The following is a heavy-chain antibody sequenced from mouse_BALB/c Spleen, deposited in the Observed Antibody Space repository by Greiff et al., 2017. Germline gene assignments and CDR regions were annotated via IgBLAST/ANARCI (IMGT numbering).Heavy chain of an antibody. J-gene: IGHJ1*01. V-gene: IGHV1S135*01. CDR1: GYSFTSYY. Sequence: VQLQQSGPELMKPGASVKISCKASGYSFTSYYMHWVKQSHGKSLEWIGYIDPFNGGTSYNQKFKGKATLTVDKSSSTAYMHLSSLTSEDSAVYYCARGRYGSSYNGYCEVWGAGTTVTVSS. CDR2: IDPFNGGT. CDR3: ARGRYGSSYNGYCEV. D-gene: IGHD1-1*01.